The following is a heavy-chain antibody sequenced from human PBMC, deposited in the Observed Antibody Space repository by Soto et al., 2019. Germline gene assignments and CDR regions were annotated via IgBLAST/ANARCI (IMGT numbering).Heavy chain of an antibody. CDR1: GFTFRSFT. CDR2: ISSNSAYI. J-gene: IGHJ5*02. CDR3: TRDASRDSSARGWFDP. Sequence: GGSLRLSCAASGFTFRSFTMNWVRRAPGKGLEWVSTISSNSAYIYYTDALRGRFTISRDNAKDSLHLQMNSLRAEDTAVYYCTRDASRDSSARGWFDPWGPGTLVTVSS. D-gene: IGHD6-13*01. V-gene: IGHV3-21*01.